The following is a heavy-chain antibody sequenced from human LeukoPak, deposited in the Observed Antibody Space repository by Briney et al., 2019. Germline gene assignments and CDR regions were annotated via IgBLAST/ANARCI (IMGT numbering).Heavy chain of an antibody. J-gene: IGHJ6*03. Sequence: GGSLSLSCAASGFVFSASYMSWVRKAPGKGLEWVATIKPDGSEKYHVDSVSGRFTISRDNTNDSLFLQMNSLRVDDTAVYYCVRDPSYGSSWYYYMDVWGKGTTVTVSS. CDR1: GFVFSASY. CDR3: VRDPSYGSSWYYYMDV. CDR2: IKPDGSEK. D-gene: IGHD6-13*01. V-gene: IGHV3-7*01.